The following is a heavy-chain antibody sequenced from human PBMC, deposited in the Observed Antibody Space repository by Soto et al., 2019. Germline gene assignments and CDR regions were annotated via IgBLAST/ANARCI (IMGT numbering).Heavy chain of an antibody. CDR1: GYTFTSYA. D-gene: IGHD3-16*02. Sequence: QVQLVQSGAEVKKPGASVKVSCKASGYTFTSYAMHWVRQAPGQRLEWMGWINAGNGNTKYSQKFHGRVSITRDTSASTAYMELSSLRSEDTAVYYCARGMITFGGVIVGGLDYWGQGTLVTVSS. J-gene: IGHJ4*02. CDR3: ARGMITFGGVIVGGLDY. CDR2: INAGNGNT. V-gene: IGHV1-3*01.